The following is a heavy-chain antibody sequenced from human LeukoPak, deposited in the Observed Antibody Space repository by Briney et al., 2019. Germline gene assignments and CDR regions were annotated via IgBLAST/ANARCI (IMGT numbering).Heavy chain of an antibody. CDR1: GYSISSGYY. V-gene: IGHV4-38-2*02. J-gene: IGHJ4*02. D-gene: IGHD3/OR15-3a*01. CDR2: IYHSGST. Sequence: SETLSLTCTVSGYSISSGYYWGWIRQPPGKGLEWIGSIYHSGSTNYNPSLKSRVTISVDTSKNQFSLKLSSVTAADTAVYYCARRRPGYYTRGFDYWGQGTLVTVSS. CDR3: ARRRPGYYTRGFDY.